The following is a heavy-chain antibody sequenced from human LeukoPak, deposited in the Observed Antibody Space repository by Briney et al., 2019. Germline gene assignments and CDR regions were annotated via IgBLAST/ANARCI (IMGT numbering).Heavy chain of an antibody. J-gene: IGHJ4*02. CDR3: AKNGRGSGTYYPRTKYYFDY. D-gene: IGHD3-10*01. V-gene: IGHV3-23*01. Sequence: HAGGSLRLSCVASGFTFSTYAMNWVRLTPGKGLEWVSTFSASGGYTYYADSVKGRFTISRDNSKNMLYLQMNSLRAEDTAVYYCAKNGRGSGTYYPRTKYYFDYWGQGTLVTVSS. CDR1: GFTFSTYA. CDR2: FSASGGYT.